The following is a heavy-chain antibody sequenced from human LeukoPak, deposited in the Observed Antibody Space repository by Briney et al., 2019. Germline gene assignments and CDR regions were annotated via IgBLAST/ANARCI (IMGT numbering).Heavy chain of an antibody. CDR3: ASKGGQLGDYYYYYMDV. D-gene: IGHD6-6*01. Sequence: SVKVSCKASGGTFSSYAISWVRQAPGQGLEWMGGIIPIFGTANYAQKFQGRVTITTDESTSTAYMGLSSLRSEDTAVYYCASKGGQLGDYYYYYMDVWGKGTTVTVSS. CDR1: GGTFSSYA. J-gene: IGHJ6*03. V-gene: IGHV1-69*05. CDR2: IIPIFGTA.